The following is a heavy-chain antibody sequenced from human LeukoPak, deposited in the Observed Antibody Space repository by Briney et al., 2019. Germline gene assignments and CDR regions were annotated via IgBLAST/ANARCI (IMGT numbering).Heavy chain of an antibody. Sequence: GGSLRLSCAASGFTFSNYGVSWVRQAPGKGLEWVSAIGYNGGDSYYADSVKGRFTISRDNSKNTLYLQMNSLRAEDTAVYYCAKDHSSSWLIDYWGQGTLVTVSS. CDR3: AKDHSSSWLIDY. V-gene: IGHV3-23*01. J-gene: IGHJ4*02. D-gene: IGHD6-13*01. CDR2: IGYNGGDS. CDR1: GFTFSNYG.